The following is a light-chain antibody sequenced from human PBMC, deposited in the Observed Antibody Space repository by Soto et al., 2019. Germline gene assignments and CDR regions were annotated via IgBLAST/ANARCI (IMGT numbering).Light chain of an antibody. CDR2: DVS. J-gene: IGLJ1*01. CDR1: SSDVGAYNY. V-gene: IGLV2-11*01. CDR3: CSYAGTYSYV. Sequence: QSVLTQPRSVSGSPGQSVTISCTGTSSDVGAYNYVSWYQQHPGKAPKFMIYDVSKRPSGVPDRFSGSKSGNTASLTISGLQAEDEADYYCCSYAGTYSYVFGTGTQVTVL.